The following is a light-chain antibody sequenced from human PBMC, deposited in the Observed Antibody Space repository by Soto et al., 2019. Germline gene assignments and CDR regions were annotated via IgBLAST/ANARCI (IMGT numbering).Light chain of an antibody. J-gene: IGLJ2*01. CDR2: EVN. CDR3: SSYAGSNRFE. V-gene: IGLV2-8*01. Sequence: QSALTQPPSASGSSGQSVTISCTGTSSDVGGYNYVSWYQQHPGKAPKLIIYEVNKRPSGVPDRFSGSKSGNTASLTVSGLQAEDEADYYCSSYAGSNRFEVGGGTKLTVL. CDR1: SSDVGGYNY.